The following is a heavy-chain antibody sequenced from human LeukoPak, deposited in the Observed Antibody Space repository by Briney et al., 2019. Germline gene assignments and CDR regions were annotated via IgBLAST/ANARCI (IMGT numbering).Heavy chain of an antibody. CDR2: ISAYNGNT. Sequence: GASVKVSCKASGYTFTSYGISWVRQAPGQGLEWMGWISAYNGNTNYAQKLQGRVTMTTDTSTSAAYMELRSLRSDDTAVYYCARALLWFGESNLDYWGQGTLVTVSS. CDR3: ARALLWFGESNLDY. D-gene: IGHD3-10*01. V-gene: IGHV1-18*01. J-gene: IGHJ4*02. CDR1: GYTFTSYG.